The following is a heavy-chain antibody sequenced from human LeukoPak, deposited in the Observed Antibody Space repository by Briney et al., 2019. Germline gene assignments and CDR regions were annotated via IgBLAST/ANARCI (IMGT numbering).Heavy chain of an antibody. CDR1: GGSISSYY. CDR3: ARYVDYGDYVSSGWFDP. J-gene: IGHJ5*02. D-gene: IGHD4-17*01. V-gene: IGHV4-59*01. CDR2: IYYSGST. Sequence: PSETLSLTCTVSGGSISSYYWSWNRQPPGKGLEWIGYIYYSGSTNYNPSLKSRITISVDTSKNQFSLKLNSVTAADTAVYYCARYVDYGDYVSSGWFDPWGQGTLVTVSS.